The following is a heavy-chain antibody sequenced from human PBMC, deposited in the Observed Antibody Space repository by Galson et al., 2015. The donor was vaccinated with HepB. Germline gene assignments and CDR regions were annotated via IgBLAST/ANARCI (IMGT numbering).Heavy chain of an antibody. Sequence: SLRLSCAASGFAFGNYGMHWVRQAPGKGLEWMALIWRDGSNKHYADSLKGRFRISRDNPTTTLFREADSLRAEDTAVYYCAREDATITVAALEYWGQGVLVTVSS. CDR3: AREDATITVAALEY. CDR1: GFAFGNYG. V-gene: IGHV3-33*02. CDR2: IWRDGSNK. J-gene: IGHJ4*02. D-gene: IGHD6-19*01.